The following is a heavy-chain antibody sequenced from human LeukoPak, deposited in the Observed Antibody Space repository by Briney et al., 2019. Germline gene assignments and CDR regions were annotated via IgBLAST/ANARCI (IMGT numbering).Heavy chain of an antibody. Sequence: GGSLRLSCAASGFTFSSFWMHWVRQAPGKGLVWVSRINRDGSSTTNADSVKGRFTISRDNAKNTLYLQMNSLRAEDTAVYYCARWHSGYDSPDYWGQGTPVTVSS. CDR2: INRDGSST. CDR1: GFTFSSFW. J-gene: IGHJ4*02. D-gene: IGHD5-12*01. V-gene: IGHV3-74*01. CDR3: ARWHSGYDSPDY.